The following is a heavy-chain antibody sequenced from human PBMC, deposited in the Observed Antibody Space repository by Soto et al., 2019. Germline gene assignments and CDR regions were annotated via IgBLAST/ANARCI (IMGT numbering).Heavy chain of an antibody. V-gene: IGHV1-69*13. CDR3: ASLGYCISTSCPWDYFDY. J-gene: IGHJ4*02. CDR2: IIPIFGTA. CDR1: GGTFSSYA. D-gene: IGHD2-2*01. Sequence: SVKVSCKASGGTFSSYAISWVRQAPGQGLEWMGGIIPIFGTANYAQKFQGRVTITADESTSTAYMELSSLRSEDTAVYYCASLGYCISTSCPWDYFDYWGQGTLVTVSS.